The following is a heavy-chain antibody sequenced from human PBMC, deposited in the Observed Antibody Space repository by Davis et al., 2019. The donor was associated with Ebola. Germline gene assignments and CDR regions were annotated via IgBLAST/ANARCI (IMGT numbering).Heavy chain of an antibody. V-gene: IGHV1-2*04. CDR3: ARAHGDLFSDWLDP. CDR2: IKPNSGGT. J-gene: IGHJ5*02. D-gene: IGHD4-17*01. Sequence: AASVKVSCKASGYTFTGYYMHWVRQAPGQGLEWMGWIKPNSGGTNYAQKFQGWVTMTREPSISTAYMELSRLRSDDTAVYYCARAHGDLFSDWLDPLGQGTLVTVSS. CDR1: GYTFTGYY.